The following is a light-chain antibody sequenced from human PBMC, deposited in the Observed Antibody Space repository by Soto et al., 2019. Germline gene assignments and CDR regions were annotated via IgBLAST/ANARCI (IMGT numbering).Light chain of an antibody. CDR3: QQLQRTPFT. J-gene: IGKJ3*01. Sequence: QLTQSPSSLSASVGDRVTITCRASQDISRYLAWYQQQAGKAPKLLIYGTSTLQSGVPSRFSAFGSGTEFTLTISSLQPEDFATYHCQQLQRTPFTFGPGTTVDV. V-gene: IGKV1-9*01. CDR2: GTS. CDR1: QDISRY.